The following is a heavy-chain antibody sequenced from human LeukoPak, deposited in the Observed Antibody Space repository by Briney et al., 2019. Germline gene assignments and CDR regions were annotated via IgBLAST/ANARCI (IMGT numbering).Heavy chain of an antibody. V-gene: IGHV1-18*01. D-gene: IGHD3-10*01. CDR3: ARDNELLWFEELYPYYYYMDV. J-gene: IGHJ6*03. Sequence: ASVKVSCKASGYTFTRYGISWVRQAPGQGLEWMGWISAYNGNTNYAQKLQGRVTMTTDTSTSTAYMELRSLRSDDTAVYYCARDNELLWFEELYPYYYYMDVWGKGTTVTVSS. CDR2: ISAYNGNT. CDR1: GYTFTRYG.